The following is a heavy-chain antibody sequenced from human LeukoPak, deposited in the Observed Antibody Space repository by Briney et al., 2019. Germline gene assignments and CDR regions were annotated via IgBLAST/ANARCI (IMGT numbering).Heavy chain of an antibody. Sequence: GGSLRLSCAASGFTLDDYTMHGVRQARGKGWEGVSLISWDGGSTYYADSVKGRFTISRDNSKNSLYLQMNSLRTEDTALYYCAKDMAYSSSSLIFDYWGQGTLVTVSS. V-gene: IGHV3-43*01. CDR3: AKDMAYSSSSLIFDY. J-gene: IGHJ4*02. CDR1: GFTLDDYT. D-gene: IGHD6-6*01. CDR2: ISWDGGST.